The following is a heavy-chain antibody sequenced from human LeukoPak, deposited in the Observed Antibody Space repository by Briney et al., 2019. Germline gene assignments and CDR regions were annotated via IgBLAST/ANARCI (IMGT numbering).Heavy chain of an antibody. CDR2: IAYDGSNK. D-gene: IGHD3-22*01. Sequence: GGSLRLSCAASGFTFSTYAMHWVRQAPGKGLEWVAVIAYDGSNKYYADSVKGRFTISRDNSKNTLYLQMNSLRPEDTAVYYCARGQYDGSGYLFDYWGQGTLVTVSS. CDR1: GFTFSTYA. V-gene: IGHV3-30*04. CDR3: ARGQYDGSGYLFDY. J-gene: IGHJ4*02.